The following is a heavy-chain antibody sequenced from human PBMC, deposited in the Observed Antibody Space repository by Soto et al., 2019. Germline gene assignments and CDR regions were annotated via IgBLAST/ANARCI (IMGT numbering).Heavy chain of an antibody. J-gene: IGHJ4*02. CDR1: GFTFTNYW. CDR3: ARDGRWNNPDY. V-gene: IGHV3-74*01. Sequence: GGSLRVSCAASGFTFTNYWMHWVRQVPGKGLEWVSRINPDGTITNRADSVKGRCTISRDNAKNTLSLQMHSLRVEDTAVYYCARDGRWNNPDYWGQGALVTVSS. D-gene: IGHD1-1*01. CDR2: INPDGTIT.